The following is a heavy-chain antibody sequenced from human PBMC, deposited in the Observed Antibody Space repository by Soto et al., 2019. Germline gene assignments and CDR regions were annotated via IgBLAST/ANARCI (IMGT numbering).Heavy chain of an antibody. V-gene: IGHV1-3*01. J-gene: IGHJ6*02. CDR2: INAGNGGT. Sequence: ASVKVSCKAIGYSFTSHYMHWVRQAPGQRLEWMGWINAGNGGTKFSQKFQGRVTITRDTSASTSYMELSSLRSEDTAVYYCARDRGYSYSYGMDVWGQGTTVTVSS. D-gene: IGHD5-18*01. CDR3: ARDRGYSYSYGMDV. CDR1: GYSFTSHY.